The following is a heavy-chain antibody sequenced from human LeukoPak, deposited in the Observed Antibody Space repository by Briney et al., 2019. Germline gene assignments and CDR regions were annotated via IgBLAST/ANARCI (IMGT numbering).Heavy chain of an antibody. D-gene: IGHD1-26*01. V-gene: IGHV4-59*08. CDR2: IYYNGIT. Sequence: SETLSLTCTVSGGSISSYYWSWIRQPPGKGLEWIGYIYYNGITNYNPSLKTRVTMSLDTSKNQVSLNLNSVTAADTAVYCCARHISSGGTYAHFDYWGQGTLVTVSS. CDR1: GGSISSYY. J-gene: IGHJ4*02. CDR3: ARHISSGGTYAHFDY.